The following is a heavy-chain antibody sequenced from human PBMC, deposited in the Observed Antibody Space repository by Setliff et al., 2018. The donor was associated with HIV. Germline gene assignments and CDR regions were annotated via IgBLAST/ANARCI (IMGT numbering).Heavy chain of an antibody. V-gene: IGHV7-4-1*02. Sequence: GASVKVSCKASGYTFTDYAMNWVRQAPGQGLEWMGWINTNTGNPTYAHGFTGRFVFSLDTSVSTAYLQITSLKAEDTAVYYCSRALYGDYGGDINWLDPWGQGTLVT. D-gene: IGHD4-17*01. J-gene: IGHJ5*02. CDR3: SRALYGDYGGDINWLDP. CDR1: GYTFTDYA. CDR2: INTNTGNP.